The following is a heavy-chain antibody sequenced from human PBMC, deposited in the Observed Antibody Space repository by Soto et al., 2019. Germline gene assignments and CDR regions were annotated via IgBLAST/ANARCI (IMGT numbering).Heavy chain of an antibody. V-gene: IGHV3-33*08. CDR2: IWYDGSNK. CDR3: ARDIKYYDFWSGYYTGYYYYGMDV. D-gene: IGHD3-3*01. Sequence: GGSLRLSCAASRFSFRSYGMHWVRQAPGKGLEWVAVIWYDGSNKYYADSVKGRFTIPRDNSKNTLYLQMNSLRAEDTAVYYCARDIKYYDFWSGYYTGYYYYGMDVWGQGTTVTVSS. J-gene: IGHJ6*02. CDR1: RFSFRSYG.